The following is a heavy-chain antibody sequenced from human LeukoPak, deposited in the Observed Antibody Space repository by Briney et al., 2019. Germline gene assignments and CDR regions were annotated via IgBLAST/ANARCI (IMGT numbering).Heavy chain of an antibody. CDR1: GFTLSSYT. CDR3: AKGGDVAVVPAAGPYYAMDV. CDR2: ISRRGDTK. V-gene: IGHV3-23*01. J-gene: IGHJ6*02. D-gene: IGHD2-2*01. Sequence: GGSLRLSCVASGFTLSSYTINWVRRAPGKGLEWVSVISRRGDTKYYADSVKGRFTISRDNSKNTVFLQMNSLSADDTATYYCAKGGDVAVVPAAGPYYAMDVWGQGTLVTVSS.